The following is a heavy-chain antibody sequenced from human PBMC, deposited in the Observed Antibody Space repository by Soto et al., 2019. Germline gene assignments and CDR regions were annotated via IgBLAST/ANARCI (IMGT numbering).Heavy chain of an antibody. CDR2: INPSGGST. Sequence: VQLMQSGAEVKKPGASVTISCKASGYTFTSYYIHWVRQAPRQGLEWMAIINPSGGSTNYAQKFQGRVTVTRDTSTSTVNMELSSLSSEDTAVYYCARDLTAADYWGQGTLVTVSS. J-gene: IGHJ4*02. CDR1: GYTFTSYY. V-gene: IGHV1-46*01. CDR3: ARDLTAADY. D-gene: IGHD2-21*02.